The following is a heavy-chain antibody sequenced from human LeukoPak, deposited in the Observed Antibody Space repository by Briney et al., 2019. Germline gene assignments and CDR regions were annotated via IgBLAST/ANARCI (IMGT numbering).Heavy chain of an antibody. J-gene: IGHJ4*02. CDR3: ARDSAAGTPFDY. V-gene: IGHV4-59*01. CDR2: IYSSGST. CDR1: GGSISSYY. Sequence: SETLSLTCTVSGGSISSYYWSWIRQPPGKGLEWIGYIYSSGSTNYNPSLKSRVTISVDTSKNQFSLKLSSVTATDTAVYYCARDSAAGTPFDYWGQGTLVTVSS. D-gene: IGHD6-13*01.